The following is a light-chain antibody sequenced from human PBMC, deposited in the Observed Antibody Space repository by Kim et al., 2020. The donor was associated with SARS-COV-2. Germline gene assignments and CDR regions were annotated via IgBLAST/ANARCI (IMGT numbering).Light chain of an antibody. Sequence: DTQMTQSPSSLSASVGDRVTISCRASQTIKTFLNWYQQKPGQAPSLLISAASSLQGGVPSRFSGSGSGTDFTLTISSLQPEDVATYYCQQTYNTPRTFGQGTRLDI. V-gene: IGKV1-39*01. CDR3: QQTYNTPRT. CDR1: QTIKTF. CDR2: AAS. J-gene: IGKJ5*01.